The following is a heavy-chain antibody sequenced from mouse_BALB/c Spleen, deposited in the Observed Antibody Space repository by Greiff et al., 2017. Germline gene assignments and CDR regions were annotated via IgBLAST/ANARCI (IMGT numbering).Heavy chain of an antibody. Sequence: EVMLVESGGGLVKPGGSLKLSCAASGFTFSDYYMYWVRQTPEKRLEWVATISDGGSYTYYPDSVKGRFTISRDNAKNNLYLQMSSLKSEDTAMYYCARGGWSDAMDYWGQGTSVTVSS. CDR1: GFTFSDYY. D-gene: IGHD2-3*01. J-gene: IGHJ4*01. V-gene: IGHV5-4*02. CDR2: ISDGGSYT. CDR3: ARGGWSDAMDY.